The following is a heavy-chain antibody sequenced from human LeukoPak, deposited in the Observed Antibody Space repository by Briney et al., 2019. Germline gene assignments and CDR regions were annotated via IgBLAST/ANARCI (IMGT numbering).Heavy chain of an antibody. CDR1: GFTFSSYS. D-gene: IGHD3-10*01. CDR3: GRHRSGSGTYFIDY. Sequence: PGGSLRLSCVVYGFTFSSYSMIWVRQAPGKGLQWVANMKKDGSETKYVESVKGRFTISRDNAKNSLYLQMNSLRAEDTAVYYCGRHRSGSGTYFIDYWGQGTLVSVSS. V-gene: IGHV3-7*01. CDR2: MKKDGSET. J-gene: IGHJ4*02.